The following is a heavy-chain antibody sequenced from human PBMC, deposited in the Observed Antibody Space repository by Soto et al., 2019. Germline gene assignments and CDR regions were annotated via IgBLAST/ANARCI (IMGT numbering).Heavy chain of an antibody. V-gene: IGHV2-5*02. CDR1: GFSLSTTGVG. CDR3: AQRLPHYGLGSERGNWFEP. Sequence: QITLKESGPTLVRPTQTLTLTCTFSGFSLSTTGVGVGWIRQPPGKALEWLALIYWDDDKRYSPSLKSRLAITKDTSKNEVIRTMTDMDAVDTARYYCAQRLPHYGLGSERGNWFEPWGQGTLVTVSS. D-gene: IGHD3-10*01. J-gene: IGHJ5*02. CDR2: IYWDDDK.